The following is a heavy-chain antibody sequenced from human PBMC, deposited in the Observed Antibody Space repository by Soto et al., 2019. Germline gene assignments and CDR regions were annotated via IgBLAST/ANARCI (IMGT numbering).Heavy chain of an antibody. CDR3: ANRVVAGFGYYFDY. CDR2: IYWDDDK. V-gene: IGHV2-5*02. CDR1: GGTIISGGYG. D-gene: IGHD6-19*01. Sequence: TQSLPYTVSGGTIISGGYGWIFIRQHPGKALEWLALIYWDDDKRYSPFLKSRLTITKDTSKNQVVLTMTNMDNVDTATYYCANRVVAGFGYYFDYRGQGTLVTVSS. J-gene: IGHJ4*02.